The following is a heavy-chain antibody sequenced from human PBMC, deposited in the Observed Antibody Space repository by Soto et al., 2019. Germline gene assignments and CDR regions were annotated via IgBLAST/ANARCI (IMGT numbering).Heavy chain of an antibody. V-gene: IGHV3-72*01. CDR3: ARVNWNDLDY. CDR1: GFTFSDHY. J-gene: IGHJ4*02. Sequence: PGGSLRLSCAASGFTFSDHYMDWVRQAPGKGLEWVGRTRNKANSYTTEYAASVKGRFTISRDDSKNSLYLQMNSLKTEDTAVYYCARVNWNDLDYWGQGNLVTVSS. D-gene: IGHD1-1*01. CDR2: TRNKANSYTT.